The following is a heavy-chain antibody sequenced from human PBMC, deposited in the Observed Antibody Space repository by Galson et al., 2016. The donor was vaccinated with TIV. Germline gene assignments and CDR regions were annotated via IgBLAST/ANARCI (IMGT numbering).Heavy chain of an antibody. J-gene: IGHJ4*02. CDR2: INPNTGGT. Sequence: SVKVSCKASGYTFSDYYMHWVRQAPGQGLEWMGWINPNTGGTIYAQKFQGWVSMTRDTSINTAYMELSRLKSDDTAVYYCARDDGYTSGSDYWGQGTQVTVSS. CDR3: ARDDGYTSGSDY. CDR1: GYTFSDYY. V-gene: IGHV1-2*04. D-gene: IGHD6-19*01.